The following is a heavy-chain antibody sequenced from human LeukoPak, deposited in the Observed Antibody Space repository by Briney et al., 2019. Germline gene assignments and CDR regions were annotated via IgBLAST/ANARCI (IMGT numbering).Heavy chain of an antibody. CDR1: GYSISSCYY. V-gene: IGHV4-38-2*01. J-gene: IGHJ6*04. D-gene: IGHD3/OR15-3a*01. Sequence: SETLSLTCAVSGYSISSCYYWGWSRPPPGKRLEWIGSIYQSVTTYYTPSLKGRVTISADTSKHQFSLTLTSVTAADMAVYYCARGSNYSYSMDVWGKGTTVTVSS. CDR3: ARGSNYSYSMDV. CDR2: IYQSVTT.